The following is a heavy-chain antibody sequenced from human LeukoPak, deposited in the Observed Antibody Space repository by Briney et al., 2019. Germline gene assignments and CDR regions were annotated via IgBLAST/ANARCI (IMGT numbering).Heavy chain of an antibody. CDR3: ARVNTMVRGVQYYYYYGMDV. CDR1: GGTFSSYA. J-gene: IGHJ6*02. V-gene: IGHV1-69*04. Sequence: SVKVSCKASGGTFSSYAISWVRQAPGLGLEWMGRIIPILGIANYAQKFQGRVTITADKSTSTAYMELSSLRSEDTAVYYCARVNTMVRGVQYYYYYGMDVWGQGTTVTVSS. D-gene: IGHD3-10*01. CDR2: IIPILGIA.